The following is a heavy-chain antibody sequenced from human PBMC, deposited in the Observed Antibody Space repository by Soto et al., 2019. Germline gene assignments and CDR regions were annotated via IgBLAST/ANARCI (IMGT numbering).Heavy chain of an antibody. CDR1: GGSISSGGYY. CDR3: ARGRGYCSGGSCRRYGPNYYYYYMDV. V-gene: IGHV4-31*03. D-gene: IGHD2-15*01. J-gene: IGHJ6*03. CDR2: IYYSGST. Sequence: SETLSLTCTVSGGSISSGGYYWSWIRQHPGKGLEWIGYIYYSGSTYYNPSLKSRVTISVDTSKNQFSLKLSSVTAADTAVYYCARGRGYCSGGSCRRYGPNYYYYYMDVWGKGTTVTVSS.